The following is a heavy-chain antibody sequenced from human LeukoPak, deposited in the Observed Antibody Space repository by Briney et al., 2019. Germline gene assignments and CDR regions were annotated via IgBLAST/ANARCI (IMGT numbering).Heavy chain of an antibody. V-gene: IGHV3-30*01. CDR1: GFTFSSYA. D-gene: IGHD1-26*01. Sequence: PGGSLRLSCAASGFTFSSYAMHWVRQAPGKGLEWVAVISYDGSNKYYADSVKSRFTISRDNSKNTLYLQMNSLRAEDTAVYYCARDLYEVGATKPGYWGQGTLVTVSS. J-gene: IGHJ4*02. CDR2: ISYDGSNK. CDR3: ARDLYEVGATKPGY.